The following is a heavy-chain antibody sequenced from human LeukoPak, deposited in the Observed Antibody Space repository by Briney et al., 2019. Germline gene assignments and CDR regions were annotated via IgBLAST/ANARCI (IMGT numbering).Heavy chain of an antibody. CDR1: GYSFTSYW. J-gene: IGHJ6*02. CDR2: IYPGDSDT. Sequence: GESLKISCKGSGYSFTSYWIGWVRQMPGKGLEWMGIIYPGDSDTRYSPSFQGQVTISADKSISTAYLQWSSLKASDTAMYYCARLHGYCSSTSCHPYYYYGMDVWSQGTTVTVSS. CDR3: ARLHGYCSSTSCHPYYYYGMDV. D-gene: IGHD2-2*01. V-gene: IGHV5-51*01.